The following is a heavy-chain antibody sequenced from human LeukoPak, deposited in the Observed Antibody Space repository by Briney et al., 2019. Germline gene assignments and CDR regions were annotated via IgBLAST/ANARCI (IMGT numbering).Heavy chain of an antibody. V-gene: IGHV4-59*08. CDR3: ARRYCSGGSCYPRHFDF. Sequence: YXXWIXQPXXXGLEWIGYIYYSGMTNYNPSLKSRVTMSVDTSKNQFSLNLNSATAADTAVYYCARRYCSGGSCYPRHFDFWGQGTLVTVSS. D-gene: IGHD2-15*01. J-gene: IGHJ4*02. CDR2: IYYSGMT. CDR1: Y.